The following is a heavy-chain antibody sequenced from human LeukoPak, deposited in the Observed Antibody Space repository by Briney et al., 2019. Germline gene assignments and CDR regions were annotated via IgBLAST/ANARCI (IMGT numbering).Heavy chain of an antibody. D-gene: IGHD2-21*02. Sequence: GASVEVSCKASGYTFTSYYMHWVRQAPGQGLEWTGIINPSRGSTSQAQTFQGRVTLTRDMSTSTDYLELSSLRSEDTAVYYCARDNSVRDTAWWFDPWGQGTLVTVSS. CDR2: INPSRGST. CDR3: ARDNSVRDTAWWFDP. J-gene: IGHJ5*02. V-gene: IGHV1-46*01. CDR1: GYTFTSYY.